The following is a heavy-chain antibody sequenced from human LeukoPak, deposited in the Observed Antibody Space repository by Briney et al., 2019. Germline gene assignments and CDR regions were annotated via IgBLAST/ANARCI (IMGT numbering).Heavy chain of an antibody. CDR2: IIPIFGTA. V-gene: IGHV1-69*13. CDR1: GGTFSSYA. Sequence: ASVKVSCKASGGTFSSYAISWVRQAPGQGLEWMGGIIPIFGTANYAQKFQGRVTITADESTSTAYMELSSLRSGDTAVYYCARSMVRAHDAFDIWGQGTMVTVSS. J-gene: IGHJ3*02. D-gene: IGHD3-10*01. CDR3: ARSMVRAHDAFDI.